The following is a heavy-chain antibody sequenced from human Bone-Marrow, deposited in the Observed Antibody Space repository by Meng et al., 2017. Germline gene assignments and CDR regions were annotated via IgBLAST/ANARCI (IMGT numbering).Heavy chain of an antibody. V-gene: IGHV4-39*01. CDR2: IGHSGFT. Sequence: QPQLQESGPGMGRPSGAPALTLRVSGGSISTSGSYWGWLRQPPGKGLEWIGSIGHSGFTYYTPSLKSRVTVSIDTSRNQFSLWLTSVTAADTAVYYCVRSSAWVRTGFDPWGQGTLVTVSS. D-gene: IGHD6-19*01. J-gene: IGHJ5*02. CDR1: GGSISTSGSY. CDR3: VRSSAWVRTGFDP.